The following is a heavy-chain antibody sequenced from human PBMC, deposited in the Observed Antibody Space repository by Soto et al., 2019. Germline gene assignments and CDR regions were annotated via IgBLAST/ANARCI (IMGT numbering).Heavy chain of an antibody. J-gene: IGHJ6*02. CDR3: ARNFYYYGSGSYDDYYYGMDV. V-gene: IGHV5-51*01. CDR1: GYSFTSYW. Sequence: GESLKISCKGSGYSFTSYWIGWVRQMPGKGLEWMGIIYPGDSDTRYSPSFQGQVTISADKSISTAYLQWSSLKASDTAMYYCARNFYYYGSGSYDDYYYGMDVWGQGTTVTVSS. D-gene: IGHD3-10*01. CDR2: IYPGDSDT.